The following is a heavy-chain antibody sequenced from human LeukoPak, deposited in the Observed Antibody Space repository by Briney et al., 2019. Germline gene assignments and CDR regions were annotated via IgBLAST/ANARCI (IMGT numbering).Heavy chain of an antibody. Sequence: PSETLSLTXTVSGGSISSGDYYWSWIRQPPGKGLEWIGYIYYSGSTYYNPSLKSRVTISVDTSKNQFSLKLSSVTAADTAVYYCARGFTGGYYFDYWGQGTLVTVSS. CDR1: GGSISSGDYY. V-gene: IGHV4-30-4*08. J-gene: IGHJ4*02. CDR3: ARGFTGGYYFDY. D-gene: IGHD1-26*01. CDR2: IYYSGST.